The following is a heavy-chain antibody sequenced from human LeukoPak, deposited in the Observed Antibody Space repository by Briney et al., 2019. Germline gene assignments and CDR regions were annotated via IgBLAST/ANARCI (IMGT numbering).Heavy chain of an antibody. CDR1: GGSIGSSSYY. V-gene: IGHV4-39*01. D-gene: IGHD6-13*01. J-gene: IGHJ6*03. CDR2: IYYSGNT. CDR3: ARRASSSLYYYYYYMDV. Sequence: SETLSLTCTVSGGSIGSSSYYWGWIRQPPGKGLEWIGSIYYSGNTYYNPSLKSRVTISVDTSKNQFSLKLSSVTAADTAVYYCARRASSSLYYYYYYMDVWGKGTTVTISS.